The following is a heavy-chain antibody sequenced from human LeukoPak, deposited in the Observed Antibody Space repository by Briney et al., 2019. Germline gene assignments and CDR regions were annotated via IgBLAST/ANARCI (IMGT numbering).Heavy chain of an antibody. CDR3: ARDCGGDCEDAFDI. J-gene: IGHJ3*02. CDR2: ISAYNGNT. CDR1: GYTFTSYG. D-gene: IGHD2-21*02. Sequence: ASVTVSCKASGYTFTSYGISWVRQAPGQGLEWMGWISAYNGNTNYAQKLQGRVTMTTDTSTSTAYMELRSLRSDDTAVYYCARDCGGDCEDAFDIWGQGTMVTVSS. V-gene: IGHV1-18*01.